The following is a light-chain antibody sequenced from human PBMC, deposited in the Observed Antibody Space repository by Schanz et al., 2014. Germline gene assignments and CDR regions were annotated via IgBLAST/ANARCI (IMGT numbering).Light chain of an antibody. CDR1: SSDVGGYNY. CDR3: SSYTSSSTLGV. CDR2: EVS. Sequence: QSALTQPASVSGSPGQSITISCTGTSSDVGGYNYVSWYQQHPGTAPKLMIYEVSNRPSGVPDRFSGSKSGNTASLTISGLQAEDEADYYCSSYTSSSTLGVFGGGTKLTVL. J-gene: IGLJ3*02. V-gene: IGLV2-14*01.